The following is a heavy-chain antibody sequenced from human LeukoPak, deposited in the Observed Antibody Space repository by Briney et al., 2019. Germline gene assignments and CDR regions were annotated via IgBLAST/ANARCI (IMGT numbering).Heavy chain of an antibody. D-gene: IGHD5-18*01. Sequence: ESGPALVKPTQTLTLTCTFSGFSLSTSGMCVSWIRQPPGKALEWHARVDWDDDKYYSTSLKTRLTISKDTSKNQVVLTMTNMDPVDTATYYCARNGYSYGYYFDYWGQGTLVTVSS. CDR1: GFSLSTSGMC. V-gene: IGHV2-70*11. J-gene: IGHJ4*02. CDR3: ARNGYSYGYYFDY. CDR2: VDWDDDK.